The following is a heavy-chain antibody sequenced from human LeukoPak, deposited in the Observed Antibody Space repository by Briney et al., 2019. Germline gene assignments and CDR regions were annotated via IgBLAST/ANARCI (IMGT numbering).Heavy chain of an antibody. J-gene: IGHJ4*02. CDR1: GFTFVDYA. Sequence: GGSLRPSCAASGFTFVDYAMHWVRQAPGKGLGWVAGISWNSGSTGYADSVKGRFTISRDSAKNSLYLQMNSLRAEDTALYYYARGARYDSRYYFDYWGQGTLVTVSS. V-gene: IGHV3-9*01. CDR3: ARGARYDSRYYFDY. CDR2: ISWNSGST. D-gene: IGHD3-22*01.